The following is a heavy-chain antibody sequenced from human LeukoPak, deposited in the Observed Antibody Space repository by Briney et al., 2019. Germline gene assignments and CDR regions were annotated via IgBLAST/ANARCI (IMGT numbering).Heavy chain of an antibody. CDR3: ARDKIVGATHFDY. CDR1: GFTFSNYW. V-gene: IGHV3-7*01. D-gene: IGHD1-26*01. J-gene: IGHJ4*02. Sequence: PGGSLRLPCAASGFTFSNYWMSWVRQAPGKGLEWVANMKQDGSETYYVDSVKGRFTISRDNAKNSLYLQMNSLRAEDTAVYYCARDKIVGATHFDYWGQGALVTVSS. CDR2: MKQDGSET.